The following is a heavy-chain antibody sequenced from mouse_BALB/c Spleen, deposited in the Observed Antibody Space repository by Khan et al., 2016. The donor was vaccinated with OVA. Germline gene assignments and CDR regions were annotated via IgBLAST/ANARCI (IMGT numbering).Heavy chain of an antibody. CDR3: ARSYSCGNGRYAFAY. V-gene: IGHV1S41*01. CDR2: IGTGSGNP. Sequence: DLVKPGASVKLSCKASGYTFTSYWINWIKQRPGQGLEWVGHIGTGSGNPYYNEIFQGKATLTVETSSGTVNLQLNILSSEDSAVYYCARSYSCGNGRYAFAYWGQGTTVTVSS. CDR1: GYTFTSYW. J-gene: IGHJ4*01. D-gene: IGHD1-1*02.